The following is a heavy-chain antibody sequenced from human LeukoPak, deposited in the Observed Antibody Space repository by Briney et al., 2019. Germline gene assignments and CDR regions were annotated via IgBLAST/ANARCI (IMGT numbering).Heavy chain of an antibody. CDR3: ARLRYGQQLPYDAFDI. J-gene: IGHJ3*02. V-gene: IGHV5-51*01. CDR1: GYSFTSYW. Sequence: KNGESLKISCKGSGYSFTSYWIGWVRQMPGKGLEWMGIIYPGDSDTRYSPSFQGQVTISADKSISTAYLQWSSLKASDTAMYYCARLRYGQQLPYDAFDIWGQGTMVAVSS. D-gene: IGHD6-13*01. CDR2: IYPGDSDT.